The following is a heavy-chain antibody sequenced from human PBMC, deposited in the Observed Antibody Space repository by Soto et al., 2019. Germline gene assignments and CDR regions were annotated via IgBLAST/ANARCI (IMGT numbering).Heavy chain of an antibody. D-gene: IGHD4-17*01. J-gene: IGHJ5*02. V-gene: IGHV4-4*02. CDR2: IYHSGST. Sequence: SETLSLTCAVSSGSISSSNWWSWVRQPPGKGLEWIGEIYHSGSTNYNPSLKSRVTISVDKSKNQFSLKLSSVTAADTAVYYCARDRGFRYGDHLRSNWFDPWGQGTLVTVSS. CDR3: ARDRGFRYGDHLRSNWFDP. CDR1: SGSISSSNW.